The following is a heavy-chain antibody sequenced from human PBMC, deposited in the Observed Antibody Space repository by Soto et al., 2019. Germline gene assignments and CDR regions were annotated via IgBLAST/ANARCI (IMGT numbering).Heavy chain of an antibody. CDR2: MYPGDSDT. CDR1: GYDFNTNW. Sequence: PGESLMISCRGSGYDFNTNWFGWVRQLPGRGLEWVGIMYPGDSDTRYNPSLQGHVTLSVDVTVSTAVLQWRSLETSDTGMYFCARLPRDCNKTSCYYADHWGQGTQVTVSS. V-gene: IGHV5-51*01. D-gene: IGHD3-3*01. J-gene: IGHJ4*02. CDR3: ARLPRDCNKTSCYYADH.